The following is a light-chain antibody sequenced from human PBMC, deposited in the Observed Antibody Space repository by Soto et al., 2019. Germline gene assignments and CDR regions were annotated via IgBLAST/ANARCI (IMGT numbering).Light chain of an antibody. CDR1: SSDVGAYNS. V-gene: IGLV2-14*01. CDR2: EVS. J-gene: IGLJ2*01. Sequence: QSALTQPASVSGSPGQSITISCSGTSSDVGAYNSVSWYQQHPGKAPKLMIYEVSHRPSGVSDRFSGSKSGNTASLTISGLQAEDEADYYCASYASSRPVVFGGGTQLTVL. CDR3: ASYASSRPVV.